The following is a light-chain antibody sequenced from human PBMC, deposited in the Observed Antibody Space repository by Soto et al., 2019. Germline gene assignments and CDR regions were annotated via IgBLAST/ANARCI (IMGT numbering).Light chain of an antibody. CDR3: HQSYTPPFT. CDR2: AAS. V-gene: IGKV1-39*01. J-gene: IGKJ4*01. CDR1: QSIRTY. Sequence: DIQMTQSPSSLSASVGDRVTITCRASQSIRTYLNWYQQKPGKAPKLLISAASSLQSGVPSRYSGSGSGTYFSLTINSLQPEDFATYYCHQSYTPPFTFVGGTMVEIK.